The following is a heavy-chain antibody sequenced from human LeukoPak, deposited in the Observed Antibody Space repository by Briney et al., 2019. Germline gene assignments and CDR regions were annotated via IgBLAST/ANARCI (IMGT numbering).Heavy chain of an antibody. Sequence: GGSLRLSCAASGFTFDDYGMSWVRQAPGKVLEWVSGINWNGGSTGYADSVKGRFTISRDNAKNSLYLQMNSLRAEDTALYYCARAGQLWDPFDYWGQGTLVTVSS. CDR1: GFTFDDYG. CDR2: INWNGGST. CDR3: ARAGQLWDPFDY. V-gene: IGHV3-20*04. J-gene: IGHJ4*02. D-gene: IGHD5-18*01.